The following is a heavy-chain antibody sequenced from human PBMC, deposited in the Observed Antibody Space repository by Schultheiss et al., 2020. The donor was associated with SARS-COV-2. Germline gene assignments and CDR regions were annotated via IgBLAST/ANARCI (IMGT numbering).Heavy chain of an antibody. CDR1: GFTFSSYG. D-gene: IGHD6-6*01. Sequence: GGSLRLSCAASGFTFSSYGMHWVRQAPGKGLEWVAVISYDGSNKYYADSVKGRFTISRDNSKNTLYLQMNSLRAEDTAVYYCARISRSTSIDIWGQGTMVTVSS. J-gene: IGHJ3*02. CDR3: ARISRSTSIDI. V-gene: IGHV3-30*03. CDR2: ISYDGSNK.